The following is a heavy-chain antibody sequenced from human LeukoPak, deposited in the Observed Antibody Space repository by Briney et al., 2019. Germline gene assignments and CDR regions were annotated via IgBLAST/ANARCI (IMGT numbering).Heavy chain of an antibody. CDR2: ISNDGSNK. D-gene: IGHD2-15*01. CDR3: AKSGLNRFDY. V-gene: IGHV3-30*18. J-gene: IGHJ4*02. Sequence: GGSLRLSCAASGFTFSTYAMHWVRQAPGKGLEWVAVISNDGSNKYYADAVKGRFTISRDSSKNTMYLQLNSLRAEDTAVYYCAKSGLNRFDYWGQGTLVTVSS. CDR1: GFTFSTYA.